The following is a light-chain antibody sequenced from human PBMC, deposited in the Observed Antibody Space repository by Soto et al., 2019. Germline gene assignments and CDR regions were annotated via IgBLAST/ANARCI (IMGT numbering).Light chain of an antibody. CDR1: QGISSN. Sequence: DIQLTQSPSFLSASVGDRVTITCRASQGISSNLAWYQQKPGKAPKLLIYAASTLQSGVPSRFSGSGSGTEFTLTISSQQPEDLATYYCQQFNSYPITFGQGTRLEIK. CDR2: AAS. CDR3: QQFNSYPIT. J-gene: IGKJ5*01. V-gene: IGKV1-9*01.